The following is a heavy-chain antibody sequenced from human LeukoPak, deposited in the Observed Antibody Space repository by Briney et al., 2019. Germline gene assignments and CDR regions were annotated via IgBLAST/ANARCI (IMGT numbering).Heavy chain of an antibody. D-gene: IGHD5-24*01. V-gene: IGHV1-46*01. CDR1: GYTFTNYY. CDR3: ARIRDGYNDAYDI. CDR2: INPGGDNT. Sequence: HRASVKVSCKASGYTFTNYYIHWVRQAPGQGLEWMGLINPGGDNTDYAQNFQGRVTMTRDTSTSTVCMGLSSLRSEDTAVYYCARIRDGYNDAYDIWGQGTMVTVSS. J-gene: IGHJ3*02.